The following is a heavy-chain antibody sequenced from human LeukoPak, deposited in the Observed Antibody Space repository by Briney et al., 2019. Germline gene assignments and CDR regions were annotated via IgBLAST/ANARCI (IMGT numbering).Heavy chain of an antibody. CDR2: IHTSEST. V-gene: IGHV4-4*07. J-gene: IGHJ4*02. CDR1: GGSITSYF. D-gene: IGHD6-19*01. Sequence: SGTLSLTCIVSGGSITSYFWRWIRQPAGKGLEWIGQIHTSESTNYNPSLKSRVAMSVDTSKNQFSLELSSVTAADTAVYYCAGRAQTTGWSFDYWGQGALVTVSS. CDR3: AGRAQTTGWSFDY.